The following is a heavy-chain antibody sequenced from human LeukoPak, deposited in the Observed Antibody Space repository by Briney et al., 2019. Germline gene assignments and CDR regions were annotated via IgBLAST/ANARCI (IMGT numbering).Heavy chain of an antibody. D-gene: IGHD6-19*01. Sequence: GGSLRLSCAASGFTVSRNYMSWVRQAPGKGLEWVSVIYSGGSTYYADSVKGRFTISRDNSKNTLYLQMNSRRAEDTAVYYCARDGYSSGWYGGFDDWGQGTLATVSS. CDR2: IYSGGST. J-gene: IGHJ4*02. CDR1: GFTVSRNY. V-gene: IGHV3-53*01. CDR3: ARDGYSSGWYGGFDD.